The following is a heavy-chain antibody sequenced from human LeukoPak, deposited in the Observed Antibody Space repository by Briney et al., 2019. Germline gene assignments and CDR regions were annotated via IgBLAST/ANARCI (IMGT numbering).Heavy chain of an antibody. CDR3: ARRGYSFALDC. J-gene: IGHJ4*02. CDR2: INQDATEK. V-gene: IGHV3-7*01. D-gene: IGHD5-12*01. Sequence: GGSLRLSCAASGFTFSGYWMSWVRQAQGKGLEWVANINQDATEKYDADSVKGRFSISRDNPKNSLYLQMNSLRAEDTAVYYCARRGYSFALDCWGQGTLVTVSA. CDR1: GFTFSGYW.